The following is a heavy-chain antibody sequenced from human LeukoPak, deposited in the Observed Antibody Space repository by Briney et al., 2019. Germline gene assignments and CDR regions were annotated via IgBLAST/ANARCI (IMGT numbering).Heavy chain of an antibody. D-gene: IGHD6-19*01. J-gene: IGHJ4*02. V-gene: IGHV3-33*01. CDR2: IWYDGSNK. Sequence: PGGSLRLSCAASGFTFSSYGMHWVRQAPGKGLEWVAVIWYDGSNKYYADSVKGRFTISRDNSKNTLYLQMNSLRAEDTAVYYCARDLAVYSSGWYGVDYWGQGTLVTVSS. CDR3: ARDLAVYSSGWYGVDY. CDR1: GFTFSSYG.